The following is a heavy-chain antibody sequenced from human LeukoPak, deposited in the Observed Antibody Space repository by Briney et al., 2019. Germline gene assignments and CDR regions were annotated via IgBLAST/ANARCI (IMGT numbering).Heavy chain of an antibody. D-gene: IGHD6-6*01. CDR3: ARGRYSSSINSMDV. CDR1: GGTFSSYA. V-gene: IGHV1-69*01. CDR2: IIPIFGTA. J-gene: IGHJ6*02. Sequence: SVKVSCKASGGTFSSYAVSWVRQAPGQGLEWIGGIIPIFGTANYAQKFQGRVTITADESTSTAYMELSSLRSEDTAVYYCARGRYSSSINSMDVWGQGTTVTVSS.